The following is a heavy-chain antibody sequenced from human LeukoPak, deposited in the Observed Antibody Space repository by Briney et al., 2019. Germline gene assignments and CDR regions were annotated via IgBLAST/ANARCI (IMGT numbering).Heavy chain of an antibody. CDR2: ISSSGGST. Sequence: GGSLRLSCAASGFTFSTYGMNWVRQAPGKGLEWVPSISSSGGSTYYADSVKGRFTISRDNSKNTLYLQMNSLTAEDTAVYYCASRDYYDSSGYYDAFDIWGQGTMVTVSS. D-gene: IGHD3-22*01. J-gene: IGHJ3*02. CDR3: ASRDYYDSSGYYDAFDI. V-gene: IGHV3-23*01. CDR1: GFTFSTYG.